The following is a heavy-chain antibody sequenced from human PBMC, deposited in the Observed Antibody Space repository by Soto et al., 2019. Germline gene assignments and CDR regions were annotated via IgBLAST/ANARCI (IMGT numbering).Heavy chain of an antibody. V-gene: IGHV4-30-4*01. CDR2: IYKSATT. Sequence: SETLSLTCTVSGGSISSDDYYWNWIRQPPGQALEYIGYIYKSATTYYNPSFESRVAISLDTSKSQFSLNVTSVTAADTAVYFCARGRYCLTGRCFPNWFDSWGQGTLVTVSS. CDR3: ARGRYCLTGRCFPNWFDS. CDR1: GGSISSDDYY. J-gene: IGHJ5*01. D-gene: IGHD2-15*01.